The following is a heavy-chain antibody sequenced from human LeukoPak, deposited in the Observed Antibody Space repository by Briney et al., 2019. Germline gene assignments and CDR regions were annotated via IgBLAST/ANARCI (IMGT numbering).Heavy chain of an antibody. D-gene: IGHD3-10*01. CDR3: AKDLRFGESSPVGVYYYYGMDV. CDR1: GFTFSSYG. Sequence: GGSLRLSCAASGFTFSSYGMHSARQAQGKGLERVEDIKYDASNKYYADSVKGRFTISRDNSKNTLYLQMNSLRAEDTAVYYCAKDLRFGESSPVGVYYYYGMDVWGQGTTVTVSS. J-gene: IGHJ6*02. V-gene: IGHV3-30*18. CDR2: IKYDASNK.